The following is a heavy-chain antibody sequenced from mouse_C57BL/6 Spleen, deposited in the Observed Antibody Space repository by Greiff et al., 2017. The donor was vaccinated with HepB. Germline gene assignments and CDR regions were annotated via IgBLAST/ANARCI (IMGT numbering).Heavy chain of an antibody. D-gene: IGHD2-3*01. CDR3: ARYYDGYYSWFAY. V-gene: IGHV1-76*01. CDR2: IYPGSGNT. CDR1: GYTFTDYY. J-gene: IGHJ3*01. Sequence: VQLQQSGAELVRPGASVKLSCKASGYTFTDYYINWVKQRPGQGLEWIARIYPGSGNTYYNEKFKGKATLTAEKSSSTAYMQLSSLTSEDSAVYFCARYYDGYYSWFAYWGQGTLVTVSA.